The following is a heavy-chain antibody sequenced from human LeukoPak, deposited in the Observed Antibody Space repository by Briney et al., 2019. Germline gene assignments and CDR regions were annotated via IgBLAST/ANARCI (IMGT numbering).Heavy chain of an antibody. CDR1: GGSISSYY. J-gene: IGHJ4*02. V-gene: IGHV4-59*12. CDR2: IYYSGST. CDR3: ARVYYYDSSGFES. Sequence: SETLSLTCTVSGGSISSYYWSWIRQPPGKGLEWIGYIYYSGSTYYNPSLKSRVTISVDTSKNQFSLKLSSVTAADTAVYYCARVYYYDSSGFESWGQGTLVTVSS. D-gene: IGHD3-22*01.